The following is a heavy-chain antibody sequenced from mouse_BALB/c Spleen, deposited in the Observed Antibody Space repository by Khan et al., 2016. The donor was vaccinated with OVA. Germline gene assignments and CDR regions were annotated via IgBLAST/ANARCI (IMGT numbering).Heavy chain of an antibody. CDR2: ISYSGST. V-gene: IGHV3-8*02. J-gene: IGHJ3*01. CDR1: GDSITNGY. CDR3: ARGNYPFVY. D-gene: IGHD2-1*01. Sequence: EVQLQESGPSLVKPSQTLSLTCSVTGDSITNGYSNWIRKFPGNKLEYMGYISYSGSTYYNPSLKSRISITRDTSKNQYPLQLNSVTTEDTATYYCARGNYPFVYWGQGTLVTVSA.